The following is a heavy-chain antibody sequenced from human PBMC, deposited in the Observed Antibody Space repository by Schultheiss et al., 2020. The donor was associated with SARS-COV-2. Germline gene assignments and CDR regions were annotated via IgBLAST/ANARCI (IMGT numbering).Heavy chain of an antibody. CDR1: GFTFSSYD. CDR3: AKDIDYDFWSGYHCFDY. D-gene: IGHD3-3*01. CDR2: ISWNSGSI. Sequence: SLKISCAASGFTFSSYDMHWVRQATGKGLEWVSGISWNSGSIGYADSVKGRFTISRDNAKNSLYLQMNSLRAEDTALYYCAKDIDYDFWSGYHCFDYWGQGTLVTVSS. J-gene: IGHJ4*02. V-gene: IGHV3-9*01.